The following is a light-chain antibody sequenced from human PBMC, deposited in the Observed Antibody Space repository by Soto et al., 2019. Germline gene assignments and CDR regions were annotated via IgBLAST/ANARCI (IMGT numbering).Light chain of an antibody. Sequence: ENVLTQSPGTLSLSLGERASLSCRASQSVSSNLAWYQQKPGQAPRLLIYATSTRATGIPARFSGSGSGTEFALTISSLQSEDFAVYYCQHYNNWPLTFGGGTKVDI. CDR1: QSVSSN. CDR2: ATS. J-gene: IGKJ4*01. CDR3: QHYNNWPLT. V-gene: IGKV3-15*01.